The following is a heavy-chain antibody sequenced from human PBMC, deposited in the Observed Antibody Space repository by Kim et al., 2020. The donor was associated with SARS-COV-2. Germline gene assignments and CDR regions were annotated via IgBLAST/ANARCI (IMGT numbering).Heavy chain of an antibody. CDR2: ISGDGGST. Sequence: GGSLRLSCAASGFTFDDYAMHWVRQAPGKGLEWVSLISGDGGSTYYADSVKGRFTISRDNSKNSLYLQMNSLRTEDTALYYCAKVLRATVHYYYYGMDVWGQGTTVTVSS. J-gene: IGHJ6*02. V-gene: IGHV3-43*02. CDR3: AKVLRATVHYYYYGMDV. CDR1: GFTFDDYA. D-gene: IGHD5-18*01.